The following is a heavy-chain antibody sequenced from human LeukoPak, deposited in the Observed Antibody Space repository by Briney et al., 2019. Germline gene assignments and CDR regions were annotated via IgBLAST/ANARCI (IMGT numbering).Heavy chain of an antibody. CDR2: IKSKTDGGTT. V-gene: IGHV3-15*01. CDR3: IKYYDSSGSLYYYYYMDV. CDR1: GFTFSNAW. D-gene: IGHD3-22*01. J-gene: IGHJ6*03. Sequence: PGGSLRLSCAASGFTFSNAWMSWVRQAPGKGLEWVGRIKSKTDGGTTDYAAPVKGRFTISRDDSKNTLYLQMNSLKTEDTAVYYCIKYYDSSGSLYYYYYMDVWGQGTLVTVSS.